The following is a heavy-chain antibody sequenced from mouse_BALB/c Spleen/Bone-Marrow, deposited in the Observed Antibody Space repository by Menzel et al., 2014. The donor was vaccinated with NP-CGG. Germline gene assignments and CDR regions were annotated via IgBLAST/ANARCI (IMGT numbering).Heavy chain of an antibody. J-gene: IGHJ3*01. CDR3: ARKGFPY. CDR2: INPSTGYT. Sequence: QVHLQQPGADLAKPGALMKMSRKASGYTFPNYWVHWVKQRPGQGLEWIGYINPSTGYTEYNQKFKDKATLTTDKSSSTAYMQLSSLTSEDSAVYYCARKGFPYWRRGTLVTVSA. CDR1: GYTFPNYW. V-gene: IGHV1-7*01.